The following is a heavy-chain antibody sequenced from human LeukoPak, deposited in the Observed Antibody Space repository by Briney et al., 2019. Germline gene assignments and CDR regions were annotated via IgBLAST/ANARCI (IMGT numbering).Heavy chain of an antibody. Sequence: ASVKVSRKTSGYTFTNYGITWVRQAPGQGLEWMGWVSAHGDNTNYVQKIQGRVTMTTDTSTSTAYMELRSLTSDDTAVYYCARDCIGCHGFDYWGQGTLVTVSS. V-gene: IGHV1-18*01. CDR1: GYTFTNYG. J-gene: IGHJ4*02. CDR2: VSAHGDNT. CDR3: ARDCIGCHGFDY. D-gene: IGHD2-15*01.